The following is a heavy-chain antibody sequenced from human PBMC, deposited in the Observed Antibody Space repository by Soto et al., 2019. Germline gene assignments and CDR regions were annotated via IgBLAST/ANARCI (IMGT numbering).Heavy chain of an antibody. CDR2: IYHSGST. D-gene: IGHD4-4*01. J-gene: IGHJ4*02. CDR3: ARGMTTVTTLDY. V-gene: IGHV4-30-2*01. CDR1: GGSLSGGCYS. Sequence: SETLSLTCGVSGGSLSGGCYSLSWIRQPPGKGLEWIGYIYHSGSTYYNPSLKSRVTISVDRSKNQFSLKLSSVTAADTAVYYCARGMTTVTTLDYWGQGTLVTVSS.